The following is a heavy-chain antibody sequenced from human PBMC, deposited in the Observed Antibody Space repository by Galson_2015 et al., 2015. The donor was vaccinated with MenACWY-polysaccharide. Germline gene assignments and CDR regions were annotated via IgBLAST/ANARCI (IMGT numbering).Heavy chain of an antibody. CDR3: ARVYQMLDARAYNYGMDV. V-gene: IGHV1-8*01. J-gene: IGHJ6*02. D-gene: IGHD2-2*01. CDR1: GYTFASYD. CDR2: MNPNSGNT. Sequence: SVKVSCKASGYTFASYDINWVRQATGQGLEWMGWMNPNSGNTGYAQKFQGRVTMTRNTSISTAYMELSSLRSEDTAVYYCARVYQMLDARAYNYGMDVWGQGTTVTVSS.